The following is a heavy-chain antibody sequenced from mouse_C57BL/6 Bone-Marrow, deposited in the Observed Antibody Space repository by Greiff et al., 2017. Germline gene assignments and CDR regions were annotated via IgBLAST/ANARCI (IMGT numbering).Heavy chain of an antibody. CDR3: ASQRYGNLDD. CDR1: GFTFSSYA. CDR2: ISDGGSYT. D-gene: IGHD2-10*02. J-gene: IGHJ2*01. Sequence: EVMLVESGGGLVKPGGSLKLSCAASGFTFSSYAMSWVRQTPEKRLEWVATISDGGSYTYYPDNVKGRFTISRDNAKNNLYLQMSHLKSEDTAMYYCASQRYGNLDDWGQGTTLTVAS. V-gene: IGHV5-4*03.